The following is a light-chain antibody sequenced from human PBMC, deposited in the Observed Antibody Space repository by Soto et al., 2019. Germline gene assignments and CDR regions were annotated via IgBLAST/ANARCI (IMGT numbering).Light chain of an antibody. CDR1: SSNIGNNL. CDR3: VSWDNSLRCAI. CDR2: ANS. V-gene: IGLV1-47*01. Sequence: QSVLTQPPSASGTPGQRDIISCSGSSSNIGNNLVYWYQQVPGMAPKLLIYANSQRPSGVPDRFSGSKSGTSASLAISGLRSEDEADYYCVSWDNSLRCAIFGGGTQLTVL. J-gene: IGLJ7*01.